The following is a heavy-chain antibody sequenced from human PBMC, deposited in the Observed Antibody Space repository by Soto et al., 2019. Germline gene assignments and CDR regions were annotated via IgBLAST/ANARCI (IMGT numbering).Heavy chain of an antibody. CDR1: GFTFSSYA. Sequence: GGSLRLSCAASGFTFSSYAMSWVRQAPGKGLEWVSAISGSGGSTYYTDSVKGRFTISRDNSKNTLYLQMNSLRADDTAFFYCAKGLLEAWIYFDYWGQGTLVTVSS. J-gene: IGHJ4*02. D-gene: IGHD2-15*01. CDR3: AKGLLEAWIYFDY. CDR2: ISGSGGST. V-gene: IGHV3-23*01.